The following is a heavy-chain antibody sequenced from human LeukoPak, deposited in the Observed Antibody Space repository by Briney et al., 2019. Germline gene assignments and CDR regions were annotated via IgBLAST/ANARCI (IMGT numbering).Heavy chain of an antibody. J-gene: IGHJ6*02. D-gene: IGHD6-13*01. V-gene: IGHV3-21*01. CDR3: ARGAGIAAAGPYYYYGMDV. CDR1: GFPFSSYS. CDR2: ISSSSSYI. Sequence: GGSLRLSCAASGFPFSSYSMNWVRQAPGKGLEWVSSISSSSSYIYYADSVKGRFTISRDNAKNSLYLQMNSLRAEDTAVYYCARGAGIAAAGPYYYYGMDVWGQGTTVTVSS.